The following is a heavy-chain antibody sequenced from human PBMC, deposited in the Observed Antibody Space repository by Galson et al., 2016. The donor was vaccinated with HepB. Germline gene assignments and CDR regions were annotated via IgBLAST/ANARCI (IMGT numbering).Heavy chain of an antibody. CDR3: ASLLVTATPDY. Sequence: SLRLSCAASGFTFVTYAMYWVRQAPGKGLEWVAFISFDGGKITYAESVKGRFTISRDNSKNALYLQMNSLGAEDTAVYYCASLLVTATPDYWGQGTLVTVSS. D-gene: IGHD2-15*01. V-gene: IGHV3-30-3*01. J-gene: IGHJ4*02. CDR1: GFTFVTYA. CDR2: ISFDGGKI.